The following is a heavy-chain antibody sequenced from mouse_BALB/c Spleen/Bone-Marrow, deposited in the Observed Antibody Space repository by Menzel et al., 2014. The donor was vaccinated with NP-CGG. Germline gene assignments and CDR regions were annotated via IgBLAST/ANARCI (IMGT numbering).Heavy chain of an antibody. CDR1: GYLFTDYN. V-gene: IGHV1S135*01. CDR2: IDPYNGAT. Sequence: VHVKQSGPELVKPGASVKVSCTASGYLFTDYNIYWVKQSPGKSLEWLGYIDPYNGATSYNQRFKGKATLTVDKSSSTAFMHLNGLTSEDSAVYYCARGTSYGYDGFDCWGQGTTLTVSS. D-gene: IGHD2-2*01. J-gene: IGHJ2*01. CDR3: ARGTSYGYDGFDC.